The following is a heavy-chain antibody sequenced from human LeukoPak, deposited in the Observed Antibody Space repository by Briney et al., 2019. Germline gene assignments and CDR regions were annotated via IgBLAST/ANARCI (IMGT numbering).Heavy chain of an antibody. CDR2: INPNSGGT. D-gene: IGHD3-22*01. J-gene: IGHJ4*02. V-gene: IGHV1-2*02. CDR3: ARDLFPSDYDKSPPPL. Sequence: GASVKVSCKASGYTFTGYYMHWVRQAPGQGLEWMGWINPNSGGTNYAQKFQGRVTMTRDTSISTAYMELSRLRSDDTAVYYCARDLFPSDYDKSPPPLWGQGTLVTVSS. CDR1: GYTFTGYY.